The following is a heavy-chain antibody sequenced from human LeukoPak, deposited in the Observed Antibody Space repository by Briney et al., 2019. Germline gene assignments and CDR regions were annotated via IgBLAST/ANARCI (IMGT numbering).Heavy chain of an antibody. Sequence: PSETLSLTCAVSGGSISSSNWWSWVRRPPGKGLDWIGVIYHSGSTNYNPSLKSRVTISVDKSKNQFSLKLSSVTAADTAVYYCASKGAYYDILTGYYTRGFDYWGQGTLVTVSS. D-gene: IGHD3-9*01. J-gene: IGHJ4*02. CDR2: IYHSGST. CDR1: GGSISSSNW. CDR3: ASKGAYYDILTGYYTRGFDY. V-gene: IGHV4-4*02.